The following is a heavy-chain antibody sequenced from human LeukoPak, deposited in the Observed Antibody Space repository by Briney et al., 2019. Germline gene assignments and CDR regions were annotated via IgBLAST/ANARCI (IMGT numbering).Heavy chain of an antibody. CDR3: VRGGFCSGDLYYRFNAFDI. J-gene: IGHJ3*02. D-gene: IGHD2-15*01. Sequence: PGGSLRLSCTTSGFAFSSHEMNWVRQAPGKGLEWISYISPSGTTIYTDSVQGRFTISKDNAKNSLYLQMNSLRVEDTAVYYCVRGGFCSGDLYYRFNAFDIWGQGTTVTVSS. CDR2: ISPSGTTI. CDR1: GFAFSSHE. V-gene: IGHV3-48*03.